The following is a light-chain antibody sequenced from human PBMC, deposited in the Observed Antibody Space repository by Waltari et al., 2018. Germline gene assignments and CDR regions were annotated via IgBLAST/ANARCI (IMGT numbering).Light chain of an antibody. J-gene: IGLJ3*02. CDR1: SSNIGSNH. CDR2: SNN. Sequence: QSVVTQPPSASGTPGQRVTISCSGSSSNIGSNHVYWYQQFPGMAPKLLIYSNNTRPSGVPDRFSGSKSATSASLVISGLRSEDEADYCCAAWDDSLSSGVFGGGTKLTVL. CDR3: AAWDDSLSSGV. V-gene: IGLV1-47*01.